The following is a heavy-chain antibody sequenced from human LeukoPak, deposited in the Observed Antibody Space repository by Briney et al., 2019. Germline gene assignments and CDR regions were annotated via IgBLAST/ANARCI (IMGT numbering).Heavy chain of an antibody. Sequence: PGGSLRLSCAASGSSFMTYAMTWVRQTPGKGLEWVSAISGSGGSTYYADSVKGRFTISRDNSKNTLYLQMNSLRAEDTAVYYCAKDLGEYYYDSSGLYYYYGMDVWGQGTTVTVSS. CDR2: ISGSGGST. CDR1: GSSFMTYA. D-gene: IGHD3-22*01. J-gene: IGHJ6*02. V-gene: IGHV3-23*01. CDR3: AKDLGEYYYDSSGLYYYYGMDV.